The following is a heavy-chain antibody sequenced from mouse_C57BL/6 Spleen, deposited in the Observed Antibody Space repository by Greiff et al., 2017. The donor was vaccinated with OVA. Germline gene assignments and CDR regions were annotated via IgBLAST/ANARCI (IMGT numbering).Heavy chain of an antibody. CDR3: ARDYYGSSSDFDY. Sequence: EVNLVESGGGLVKPGGSLKLSCAASGFTFSSYAMSWVRQTPEKRLEWVATISDGGSYTYYPDNVKGRFTISRDNAKNNLYLQMSHLKSEDTAMYYCARDYYGSSSDFDYWGQGTTLTVSS. D-gene: IGHD1-1*01. CDR1: GFTFSSYA. CDR2: ISDGGSYT. J-gene: IGHJ2*01. V-gene: IGHV5-4*01.